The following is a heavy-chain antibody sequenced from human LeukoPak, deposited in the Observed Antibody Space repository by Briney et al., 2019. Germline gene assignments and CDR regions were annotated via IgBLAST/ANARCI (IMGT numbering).Heavy chain of an antibody. CDR2: INHSGST. CDR1: GGSFSGYY. J-gene: IGHJ4*02. CDR3: ARAYGDYGGYIDY. V-gene: IGHV4-34*01. D-gene: IGHD4-17*01. Sequence: SETLSLTCAVYGGSFSGYYWSWIRQPPGKGLEWIGEINHSGSTNYNPSLKSRATISVDTSKNQFSLKLSSVTAADTAVYYCARAYGDYGGYIDYWGQGTLVTVSS.